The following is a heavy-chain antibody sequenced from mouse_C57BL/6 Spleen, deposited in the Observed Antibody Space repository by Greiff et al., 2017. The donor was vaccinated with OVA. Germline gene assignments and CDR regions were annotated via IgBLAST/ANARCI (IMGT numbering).Heavy chain of an antibody. J-gene: IGHJ4*01. CDR3: ASPFYGSSFNYAMDY. CDR1: GFTFSDYG. V-gene: IGHV5-17*01. D-gene: IGHD1-1*01. CDR2: ISSGSSTI. Sequence: VQLKESGGGLVKPGGSLKLSCAASGFTFSDYGMHWVRQAPEKGLEWVAYISSGSSTIYYADTVKGRFTISRDNAKNTLFLQMTSLRSEDTAMYYCASPFYGSSFNYAMDYWGQGTSVTVSS.